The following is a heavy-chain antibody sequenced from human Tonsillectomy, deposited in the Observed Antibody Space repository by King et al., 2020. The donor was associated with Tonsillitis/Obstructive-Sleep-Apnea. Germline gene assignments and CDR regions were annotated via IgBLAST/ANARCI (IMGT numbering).Heavy chain of an antibody. V-gene: IGHV3-21*01. J-gene: IGHJ4*02. CDR3: ARDYGSGSYYIYFDY. CDR1: GFTFSSYS. Sequence: VQLVESGGGLVKPGGSLRLSCASSGFTFSSYSMNWARQAPGKGWDWGQSIISSSSYIYYPDSVKGGFTISRDNAKNSLYRQMNSLRAEDTAVYYCARDYGSGSYYIYFDYWGQGTLVTVSS. D-gene: IGHD3-10*01. CDR2: IISSSSYI.